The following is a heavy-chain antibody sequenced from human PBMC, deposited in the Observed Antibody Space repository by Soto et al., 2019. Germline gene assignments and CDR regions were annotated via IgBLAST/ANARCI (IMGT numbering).Heavy chain of an antibody. V-gene: IGHV3-23*01. J-gene: IGHJ4*02. CDR3: AKGHGYGDYLGTESFDY. D-gene: IGHD4-17*01. Sequence: PGGSLRLSCAASGFTFSSYAMSWVRQAPGKGLEWVSAISGSGGSTYYADSVKGRFTISRDNSKNTLYLQMNSLRAEDTAVYYCAKGHGYGDYLGTESFDYWGQGTLVTVSS. CDR2: ISGSGGST. CDR1: GFTFSSYA.